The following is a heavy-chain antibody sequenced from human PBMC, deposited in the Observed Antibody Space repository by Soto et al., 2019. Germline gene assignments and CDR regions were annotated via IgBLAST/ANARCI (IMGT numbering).Heavy chain of an antibody. CDR2: IYSDGST. CDR1: GFTVSSNF. D-gene: IGHD6-19*01. CDR3: ARDGAAVAGTYFHH. V-gene: IGHV3-53*01. J-gene: IGHJ1*01. Sequence: EVQLVESGGGLIQPGGSLRLSCAASGFTVSSNFMSWVRQAPGKGLEWVSVIYSDGSTYYADSVKGRFTISRDNSKNTRYLQMNSLRAEDTAVYYCARDGAAVAGTYFHHWGQGTLVTVSS.